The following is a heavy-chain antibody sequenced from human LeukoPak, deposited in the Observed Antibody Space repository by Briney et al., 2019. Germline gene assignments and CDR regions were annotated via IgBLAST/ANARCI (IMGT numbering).Heavy chain of an antibody. D-gene: IGHD1-26*01. Sequence: ASVKVSCKASGYTFTSYYMHWVRQAPGQGLEWMGIINPSGGSTSYAQKFQGRVTMTRDTSTSTVYMELSSLRSEDTAMYYCALSSVGATHMGDYWGQGTLVTVSS. CDR2: INPSGGST. J-gene: IGHJ4*02. V-gene: IGHV1-46*01. CDR3: ALSSVGATHMGDY. CDR1: GYTFTSYY.